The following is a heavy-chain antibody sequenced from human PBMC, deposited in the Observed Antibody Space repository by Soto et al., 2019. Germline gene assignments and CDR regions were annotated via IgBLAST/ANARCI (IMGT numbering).Heavy chain of an antibody. CDR1: GGTFSSYA. CDR3: ARSAPLGYCSGGSCTTYYFDY. J-gene: IGHJ4*02. Sequence: ASVKVSCKASGGTFSSYAISWVRQAPGQGLEWMGGIIPIFGTANYAQKFQGRVTITADESTSTAYMELSSLRSEDTAVYYCARSAPLGYCSGGSCTTYYFDYWGQGTLVTVSS. V-gene: IGHV1-69*13. D-gene: IGHD2-15*01. CDR2: IIPIFGTA.